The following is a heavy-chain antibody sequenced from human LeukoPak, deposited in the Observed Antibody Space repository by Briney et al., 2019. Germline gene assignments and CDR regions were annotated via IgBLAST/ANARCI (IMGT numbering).Heavy chain of an antibody. Sequence: GASVKVSCKASGGTFSDYAISWVRQAPGQGLEWMGGIIPMFGPNYAQKFQDRVTITADEPTNTAYMELSSLRSEDTALYYCARVTERFTSWGQGTLVTVSS. CDR2: IIPMFGP. CDR3: ARVTERFTS. V-gene: IGHV1-69*13. J-gene: IGHJ5*01. D-gene: IGHD2-8*02. CDR1: GGTFSDYA.